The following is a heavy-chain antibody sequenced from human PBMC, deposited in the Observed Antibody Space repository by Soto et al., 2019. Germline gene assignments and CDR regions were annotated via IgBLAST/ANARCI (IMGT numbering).Heavy chain of an antibody. Sequence: QVQLRESGPGLVKPSDTLSLSCSVSGYSISGDNWWGWIRQPPGKGLEWIGYISSSGNTHYNPSPDSRVTMSVDTSRNQFSLKLSSVTAVDTAVYYCARKPGGYCPFDDWGQGTLVTVSS. CDR1: GYSISGDNW. CDR2: ISSSGNT. V-gene: IGHV4-28*01. CDR3: ARKPGGYCPFDD. J-gene: IGHJ4*02. D-gene: IGHD2-21*02.